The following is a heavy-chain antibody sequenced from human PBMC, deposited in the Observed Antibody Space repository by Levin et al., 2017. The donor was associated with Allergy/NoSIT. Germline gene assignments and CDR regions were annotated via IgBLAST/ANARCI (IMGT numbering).Heavy chain of an antibody. V-gene: IGHV4-31*03. D-gene: IGHD2-2*01. Sequence: PSQTLSLTCTVSGGSISSGGYYWSWIRQHPGKGLEWIGYIYYSGSTYYNPSLKSRVSISIDTSKNQFSLKLNSVTAADTAVYYCARVADCRTTSGYDFDYWGQGTLVTVSS. CDR1: GGSISSGGYY. CDR2: IYYSGST. CDR3: ARVADCRTTSGYDFDY. J-gene: IGHJ4*02.